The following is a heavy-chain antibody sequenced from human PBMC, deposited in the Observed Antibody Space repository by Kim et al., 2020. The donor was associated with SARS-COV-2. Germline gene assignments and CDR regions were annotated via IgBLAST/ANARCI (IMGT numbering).Heavy chain of an antibody. J-gene: IGHJ4*02. D-gene: IGHD3-10*01. Sequence: DSVKGRFTISRDNSKNTLYLQMNSLRAEDTAVYYCAKDEKYYYGSGYIDYWGQGTLVTVSS. V-gene: IGHV3-23*01. CDR3: AKDEKYYYGSGYIDY.